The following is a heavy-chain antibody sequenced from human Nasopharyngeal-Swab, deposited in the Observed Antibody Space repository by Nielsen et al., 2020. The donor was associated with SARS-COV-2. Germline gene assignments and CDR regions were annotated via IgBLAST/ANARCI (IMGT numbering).Heavy chain of an antibody. CDR1: GFTFSNYG. J-gene: IGHJ4*02. CDR2: IWYDGSNK. V-gene: IGHV3-33*01. D-gene: IGHD4-23*01. CDR3: AAAPSGDYGGY. Sequence: GSLRLSCAASGFTFSNYGLPWVRQAPGKGLEWVAVIWYDGSNKYYADSVKGRFTISRDNSKNTVYLQMNSLRAEDTAVYYCAAAPSGDYGGYWGQGTLVTVSS.